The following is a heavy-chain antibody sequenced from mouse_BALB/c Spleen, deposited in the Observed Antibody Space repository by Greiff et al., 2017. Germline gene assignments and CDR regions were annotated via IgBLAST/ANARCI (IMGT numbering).Heavy chain of an antibody. J-gene: IGHJ2*01. CDR1: GFSLTSYG. V-gene: IGHV2-9*02. CDR2: IWAGGST. D-gene: IGHD2-14*01. Sequence: VKLQESGPGLVAPSQSLSITCTVSGFSLTSYGVHWVRQPPGKGLEWLGVIWAGGSTNYNSALMSRLSISKDNSKSQVFLKMNSLQTDDTAMYYCARDRYDRSYYFDYWGQGTTLTVSS. CDR3: ARDRYDRSYYFDY.